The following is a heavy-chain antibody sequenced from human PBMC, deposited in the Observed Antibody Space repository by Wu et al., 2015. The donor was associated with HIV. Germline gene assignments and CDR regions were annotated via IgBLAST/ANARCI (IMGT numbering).Heavy chain of an antibody. Sequence: QVQLLQSGAEVKKPGASVIISCKASGYTFTDYYIYWVRQAPGQGPEWMGWINSNRGGTKYAQKFQGRVTMTRDTSTNTAYMELSGLTFDDTAMYYCLTAIDGIVYWGQGPLVTVSS. CDR1: GYTFTDYY. J-gene: IGHJ4*02. V-gene: IGHV1-2*02. CDR3: LTAIDGIVY. CDR2: INSNRGGT. D-gene: IGHD5-24*01.